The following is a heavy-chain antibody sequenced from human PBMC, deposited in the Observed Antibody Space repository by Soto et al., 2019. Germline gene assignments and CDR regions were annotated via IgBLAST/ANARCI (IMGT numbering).Heavy chain of an antibody. Sequence: SETLSLTCAVYGGSFSGYYWSWIRQPPGKGLEWIGEINHSGSTNYNPSLKSRVTISVDTSKNQFSLKLSSVTAADTAVYYCARAYYYYYLDVWGKGTTVTVSS. CDR2: INHSGST. CDR3: ARAYYYYYLDV. V-gene: IGHV4-34*01. J-gene: IGHJ6*03. CDR1: GGSFSGYY.